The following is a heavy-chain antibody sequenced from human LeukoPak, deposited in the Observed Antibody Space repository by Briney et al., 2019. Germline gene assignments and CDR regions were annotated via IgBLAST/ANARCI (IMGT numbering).Heavy chain of an antibody. D-gene: IGHD3-9*01. V-gene: IGHV4-34*01. CDR2: INHSGST. CDR1: GGSFSGYY. J-gene: IGHJ3*02. CDR3: ARGLLRYDAFDI. Sequence: PSETLSLTCAVYGGSFSGYYWSWIRQPPGKGLEWIGEINHSGSTNYNPSLKSRVTISVDTSKNQFSLKLSSVTAADTAVYYCARGLLRYDAFDIWGQGTMVTVSS.